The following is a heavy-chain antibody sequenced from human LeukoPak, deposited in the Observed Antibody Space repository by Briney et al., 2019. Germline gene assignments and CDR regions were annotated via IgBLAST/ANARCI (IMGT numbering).Heavy chain of an antibody. J-gene: IGHJ5*02. CDR1: GFTFSSYA. V-gene: IGHV3-23*01. Sequence: GGSLRLSCAASGFTFSSYAMSWVRQAPGKGPEWVSAISGSGGSTYYADSVKGRFTISRDNSKNTLYLQMNSLRAEDTAVYYCARRWGNWFDPWGQGTLVTVSS. D-gene: IGHD4-23*01. CDR3: ARRWGNWFDP. CDR2: ISGSGGST.